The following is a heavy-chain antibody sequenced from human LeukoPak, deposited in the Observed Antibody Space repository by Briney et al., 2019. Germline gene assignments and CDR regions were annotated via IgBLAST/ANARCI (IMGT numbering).Heavy chain of an antibody. CDR3: ASDWGYDY. Sequence: GGSLRLSCAASGFTFGSYGMHWVRQAPGKGLEWVAVISYDGSNQYYADSVKGRFTISRDNSKNTLYLQMNSLRPEDTAVYFCASDWGYDYWGQGTLVTVSS. CDR2: ISYDGSNQ. J-gene: IGHJ4*02. D-gene: IGHD7-27*01. V-gene: IGHV3-30*03. CDR1: GFTFGSYG.